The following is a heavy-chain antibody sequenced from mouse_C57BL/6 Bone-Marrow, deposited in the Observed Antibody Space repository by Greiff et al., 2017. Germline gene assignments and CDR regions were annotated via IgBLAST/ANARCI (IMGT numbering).Heavy chain of an antibody. CDR3: ARLNSYYGSSYNARDY. D-gene: IGHD1-1*01. J-gene: IGHJ4*01. Sequence: QVQLQQSGAELVMPGASVKLSCKASGYTFTSYWMHWVKQRPGQGLEWIGEIDPSDSSTNYNQKFKGKSTLTVDKSSSTAYMQLSSLTSEDSAVYYCARLNSYYGSSYNARDYWGQGTSVTVAS. V-gene: IGHV1-69*01. CDR1: GYTFTSYW. CDR2: IDPSDSST.